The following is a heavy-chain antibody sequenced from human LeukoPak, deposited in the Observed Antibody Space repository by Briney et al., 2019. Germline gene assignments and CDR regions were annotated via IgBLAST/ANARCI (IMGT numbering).Heavy chain of an antibody. CDR1: GFTFSDYY. CDR2: ISGSGGST. V-gene: IGHV3-23*01. D-gene: IGHD1-26*01. Sequence: GGSLRLSCAASGFTFSDYYMSWIRQAPGKGLEWVSAISGSGGSTYYADSVKGRFTISRDNSKNTLYLQMNSLRAEDTAVYYCAKSGSYSGHYYYYGMDVWGQGTTVTVSS. J-gene: IGHJ6*02. CDR3: AKSGSYSGHYYYYGMDV.